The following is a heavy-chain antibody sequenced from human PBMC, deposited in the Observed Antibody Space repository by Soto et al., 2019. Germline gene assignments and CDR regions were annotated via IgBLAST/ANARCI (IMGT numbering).Heavy chain of an antibody. CDR1: GGSISSRGYF. CDR2: VYYNGST. D-gene: IGHD3-3*01. V-gene: IGHV4-39*01. Sequence: QLQLQESGPGLVKPSETLSLTCAVSGGSISSRGYFWGWIRQPPGKGLEWIGSVYYNGSTFYNPSLKSRVTISVDTSKNQFSLKPSSGTAADTTGYYCAPYDVWSGYYYNWGQGTLVTVSS. CDR3: APYDVWSGYYYN. J-gene: IGHJ4*02.